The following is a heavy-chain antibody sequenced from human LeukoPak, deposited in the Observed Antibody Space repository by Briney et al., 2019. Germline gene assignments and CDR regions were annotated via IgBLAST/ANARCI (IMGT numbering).Heavy chain of an antibody. V-gene: IGHV3-48*01. CDR3: ARTMTGAFFDY. CDR2: ISGSSGII. CDR1: GLTFNTYT. D-gene: IGHD3-9*01. J-gene: IGHJ4*02. Sequence: PGGSLRLSCAASGLTFNTYTMNWVRQAPGKGLEWVSYISGSSGIIDYADSVRGRFTISRDNAKNSLYLQMNSLRAEDTAVYYCARTMTGAFFDYWGQGALVTVSS.